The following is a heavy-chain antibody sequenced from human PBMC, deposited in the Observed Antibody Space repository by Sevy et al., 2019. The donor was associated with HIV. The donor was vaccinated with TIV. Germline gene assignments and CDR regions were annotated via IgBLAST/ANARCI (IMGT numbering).Heavy chain of an antibody. CDR1: GYTFTGYY. V-gene: IGHV1-69*11. CDR2: IIPILGTV. Sequence: ASVKVSCKASGYTFTGYYMHWVRQAPGQGLEWMGWIIPILGTVNYAQKFQGRVTITADESTKTAYMELSSLRSEDTAVYYCARGGGNGWYYFDYWGQETLVTVSS. CDR3: ARGGGNGWYYFDY. J-gene: IGHJ4*02. D-gene: IGHD6-19*01.